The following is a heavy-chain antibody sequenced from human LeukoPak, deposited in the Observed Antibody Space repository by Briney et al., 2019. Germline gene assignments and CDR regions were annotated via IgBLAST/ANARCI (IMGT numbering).Heavy chain of an antibody. D-gene: IGHD3-10*01. CDR1: GGSFGTYY. Sequence: SETLSLTCTVSGGSFGTYYWSWIRQPPGKGLEWIGYIYYSGSTNYNPSLKSRVTISVDTSKNQFSLKLSSVTAADTAVYYCASGDLYGSGSYKNFDYWGQGTLVTVSS. J-gene: IGHJ4*02. V-gene: IGHV4-59*01. CDR2: IYYSGST. CDR3: ASGDLYGSGSYKNFDY.